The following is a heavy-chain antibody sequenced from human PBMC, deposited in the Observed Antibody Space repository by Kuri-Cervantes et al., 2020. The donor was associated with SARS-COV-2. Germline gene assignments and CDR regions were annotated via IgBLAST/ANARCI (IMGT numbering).Heavy chain of an antibody. Sequence: SETLSLTCTVSGGSISSSSYYWGWIRQPPGKGLEWIGSIYYSGSTYYNPSLKSRVTISVDTSKNQFSLKLSSVTAADTAVYYCARDNYYGSGRDYYYYMDVWGKGTTVTVSS. V-gene: IGHV4-39*02. J-gene: IGHJ6*03. CDR1: GGSISSSSYY. CDR2: IYYSGST. CDR3: ARDNYYGSGRDYYYYMDV. D-gene: IGHD3-10*01.